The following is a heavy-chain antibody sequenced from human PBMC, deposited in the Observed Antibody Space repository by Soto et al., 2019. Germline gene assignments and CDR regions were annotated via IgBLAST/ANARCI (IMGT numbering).Heavy chain of an antibody. D-gene: IGHD3-10*01. CDR3: ARRSITMVRGQFLFVTYYFDY. V-gene: IGHV4-34*01. CDR2: INHSGST. Sequence: SETLSLTCAVYGGSFSGYYWSWIRQPPGKGLEWIGEINHSGSTNYNPSLKSRVTISVDTTKNQFSLKLSSVTGADTAVYYCARRSITMVRGQFLFVTYYFDYWGQGTLVTVSS. CDR1: GGSFSGYY. J-gene: IGHJ4*02.